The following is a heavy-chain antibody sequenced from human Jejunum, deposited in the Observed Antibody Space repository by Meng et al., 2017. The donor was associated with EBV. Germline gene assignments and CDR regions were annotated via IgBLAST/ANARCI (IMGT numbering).Heavy chain of an antibody. Sequence: QVQLQEPGPGRVQPSGXLSLTGTVSGGSINSKNWWHWVRQAPGKGLEWIGEIDHSGSTHYNPSLKSRVTISLGTSMNQFSLELTSPTAADTAVYYCARDSQYLARGYFDYWGQGALVTVSS. D-gene: IGHD2/OR15-2a*01. J-gene: IGHJ4*02. CDR3: ARDSQYLARGYFDY. V-gene: IGHV4-4*02. CDR1: GGSINSKNW. CDR2: IDHSGST.